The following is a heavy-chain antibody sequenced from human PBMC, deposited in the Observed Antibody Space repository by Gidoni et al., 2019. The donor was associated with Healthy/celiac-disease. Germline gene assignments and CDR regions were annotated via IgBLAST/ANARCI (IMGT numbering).Heavy chain of an antibody. D-gene: IGHD5-18*01. J-gene: IGHJ4*02. Sequence: QVQLVQSGAEVKKPGSSVKVSCKASGGPFSSYTISWVRQAPGQGLEWMGRIIPILGIANYAQKFQGRVTITADKSTGTAYMELSSLRSEDTAVYYCARDRGYSYGYYFDYWGQGTLVTVSS. CDR3: ARDRGYSYGYYFDY. CDR2: IIPILGIA. V-gene: IGHV1-69*08. CDR1: GGPFSSYT.